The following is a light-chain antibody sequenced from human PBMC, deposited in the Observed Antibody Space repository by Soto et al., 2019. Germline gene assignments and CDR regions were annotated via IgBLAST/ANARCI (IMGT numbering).Light chain of an antibody. J-gene: IGKJ2*01. CDR3: QQDYSTPLYT. CDR2: AAS. CDR1: QSISSY. V-gene: IGKV1-39*01. Sequence: DIQMTQSPSSLSASVGDRVTITCRASQSISSYLNWYQQKPGKAPKLLIYAASSLQIGVPSRFSCSGSGTDFTLTISSLQPENFATYYCQQDYSTPLYTFGQGTKLEIK.